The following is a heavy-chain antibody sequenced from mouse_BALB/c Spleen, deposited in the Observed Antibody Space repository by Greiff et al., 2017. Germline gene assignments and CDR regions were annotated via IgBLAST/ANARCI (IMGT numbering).Heavy chain of an antibody. D-gene: IGHD1-1*01. CDR3: ARGTTVVDY. CDR2: ISYSGST. J-gene: IGHJ2*01. CDR1: GDSITSCY. V-gene: IGHV3-8*02. Sequence: EVHLVESGPRLVKPSQTLSLTCSVTGDSITSCYWNWIRKFPGNKLEYMGYISYSGSTYYKPTLKSRISITRDTSKNQYYLQLNSVTTEDTATYYCARGTTVVDYWGQGTTLTVSS.